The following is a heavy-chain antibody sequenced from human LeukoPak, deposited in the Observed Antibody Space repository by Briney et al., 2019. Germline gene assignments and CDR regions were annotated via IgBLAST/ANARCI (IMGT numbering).Heavy chain of an antibody. Sequence: PGGSLRLSCAASGFTFSSDSMNWVRQAPGKGLEWVSYISSSSSTIYYADSVKGRFTISRDNAKNSLYLQMNSLGAEDTAVYYCVRSIDYWGQGTLVTVSS. D-gene: IGHD3-9*01. CDR3: VRSIDY. CDR1: GFTFSSDS. CDR2: ISSSSSTI. V-gene: IGHV3-48*01. J-gene: IGHJ4*02.